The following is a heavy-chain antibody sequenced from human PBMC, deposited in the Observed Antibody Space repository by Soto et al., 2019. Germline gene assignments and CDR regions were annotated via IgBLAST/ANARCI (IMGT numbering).Heavy chain of an antibody. CDR3: TNWDPGVAVGGNINYYYYYMDV. CDR2: ISSSSSYI. Sequence: PGGALRLSCAASGFTFSSYSMNWVRQAPGKGLEWVSSISSSSSYIYYADSVKGRFTISRDNAKNSLYLQMNSLRAEDTAVYYCTNWDPGVAVGGNINYYYYYMDVWGKGTTVTVSS. D-gene: IGHD2-15*01. V-gene: IGHV3-21*01. J-gene: IGHJ6*03. CDR1: GFTFSSYS.